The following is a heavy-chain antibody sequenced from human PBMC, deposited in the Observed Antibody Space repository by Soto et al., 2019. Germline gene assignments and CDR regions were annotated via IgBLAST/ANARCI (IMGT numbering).Heavy chain of an antibody. J-gene: IGHJ4*02. D-gene: IGHD6-13*01. CDR1: SDSISSYY. Sequence: SETLSLTCTVSSDSISSYYWTWIRQPAGKGLEWIGRISTSGSANHNPSLKGRVTMSVDTSKKQVSLNLTSVTAADTVVYYCARENILLAASGKRDFDYWGQGTLVTVSS. V-gene: IGHV4-4*07. CDR3: ARENILLAASGKRDFDY. CDR2: ISTSGSA.